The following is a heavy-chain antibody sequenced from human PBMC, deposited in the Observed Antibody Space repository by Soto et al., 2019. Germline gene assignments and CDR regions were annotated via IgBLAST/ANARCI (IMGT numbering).Heavy chain of an antibody. D-gene: IGHD4-17*01. V-gene: IGHV4-61*01. CDR3: AREGTMTTVMEF. J-gene: IGHJ4*02. Sequence: PSETLSLTCIVSGGSISSGNYYWSWIRQPPGKGLEWIGFIHYGGTTNYNPSLKSRVTISVDTSKNKFSLILSSVSAADTAVYYCAREGTMTTVMEFWGPGTLVTVSS. CDR2: IHYGGTT. CDR1: GGSISSGNYY.